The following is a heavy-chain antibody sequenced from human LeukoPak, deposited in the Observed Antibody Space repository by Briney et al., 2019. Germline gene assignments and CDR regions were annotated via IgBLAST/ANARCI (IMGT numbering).Heavy chain of an antibody. Sequence: SVKVSCKASGGTFSSYAISWVRQAPGQGLEWMGGIIPIFGTTNYAQKFQGRVTITADESTSTAYMELSSLRSEDTAVYYCARDLGSRDGYNPPNLFDNWGQGTLVTVSS. CDR2: IIPIFGTT. V-gene: IGHV1-69*13. J-gene: IGHJ4*02. CDR3: ARDLGSRDGYNPPNLFDN. CDR1: GGTFSSYA. D-gene: IGHD5-24*01.